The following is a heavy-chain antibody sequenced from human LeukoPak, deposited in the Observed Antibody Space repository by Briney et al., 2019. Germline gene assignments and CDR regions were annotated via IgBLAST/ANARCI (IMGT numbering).Heavy chain of an antibody. CDR3: ATISEPTRAFDI. Sequence: GGSLRLSCEASGFSFDSYAMSWVRQAPGKGLEWVSAISGSGLSTYYADSVKGRFTISRDNSKNTLYLQMNSLRAEDTAVYYCATISEPTRAFDIWGQGTMVTVSS. D-gene: IGHD3-9*01. CDR1: GFSFDSYA. J-gene: IGHJ3*02. CDR2: ISGSGLST. V-gene: IGHV3-23*01.